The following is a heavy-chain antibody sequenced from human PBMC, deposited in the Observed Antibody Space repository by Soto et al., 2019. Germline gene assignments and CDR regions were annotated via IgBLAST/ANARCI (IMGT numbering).Heavy chain of an antibody. CDR3: ARVPDY. V-gene: IGHV4-30-2*01. CDR1: GGSISSGGYS. Sequence: QLQLQESGSGLVKPSQTLSLTCAVSGGSISSGGYSWSWIRQPPGKGLEWIGYIYHSGSTYYNPSLKSRVPLSVPRSKNKFSLKLSSVPAADTAVYSCARVPDYWGQGTLVTVSS. J-gene: IGHJ4*02. CDR2: IYHSGST.